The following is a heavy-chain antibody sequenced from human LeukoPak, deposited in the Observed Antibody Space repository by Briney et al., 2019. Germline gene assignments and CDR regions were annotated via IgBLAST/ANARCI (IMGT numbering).Heavy chain of an antibody. Sequence: GGSLRLSCAASGLRFNIVCMSWVRQAPGTGLGWVCYIKSNAHGETKNYAAHVKGKLTISKEDSKNTLFLEMNSPKTEDTGFYYWAAGMWCSSTTCPGTLDFWGQGTLVTVSS. CDR1: GLRFNIVC. J-gene: IGHJ4*02. CDR3: AAGMWCSSTTCPGTLDF. CDR2: IKSNAHGETK. D-gene: IGHD2-2*01. V-gene: IGHV3-15*01.